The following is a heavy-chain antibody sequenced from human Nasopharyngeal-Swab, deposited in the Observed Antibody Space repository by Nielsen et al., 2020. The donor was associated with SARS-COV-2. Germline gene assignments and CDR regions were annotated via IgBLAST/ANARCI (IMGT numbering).Heavy chain of an antibody. CDR1: GFTFDDYG. Sequence: GESLKISCVASGFTFDDYGLHWVRQVPGKGLEWVSLISWDGVNTYYADSVKGRFTISRDNAKNSLYLQMNSLRAEDTAVYYCASDSPAMFAYWGQGTLVTVSS. J-gene: IGHJ4*02. V-gene: IGHV3-43D*04. CDR3: ASDSPAMFAY. CDR2: ISWDGVNT. D-gene: IGHD3-10*02.